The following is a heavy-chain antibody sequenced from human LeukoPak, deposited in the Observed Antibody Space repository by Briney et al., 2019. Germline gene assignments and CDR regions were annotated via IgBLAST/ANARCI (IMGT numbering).Heavy chain of an antibody. CDR2: ITWDGGKT. CDR1: GFTFDDYA. J-gene: IGHJ4*02. Sequence: GGSLRLSCVASGFTFDDYAMHWVRQAPGKGLEWVSLITWDGGKTYYADSVKGRFTISRDNSKNSLYLQMNSLRPEDTALYYCAKDSGGRGYTYGYWAYWGQGTLVTVSS. V-gene: IGHV3-43D*03. D-gene: IGHD5-18*01. CDR3: AKDSGGRGYTYGYWAY.